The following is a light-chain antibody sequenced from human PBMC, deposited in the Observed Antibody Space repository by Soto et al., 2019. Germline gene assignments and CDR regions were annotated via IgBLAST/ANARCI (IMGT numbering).Light chain of an antibody. J-gene: IGKJ2*01. Sequence: DIQMTHFPSIISASIGDRVTITCRASQSITNYLDWYQHRPGKAPKLLIYKASTLETGVPSRFSGSGSGTEFTLTISSLQPDDFATYYCHQHSGYSPYTFGQGTRLEIK. CDR2: KAS. CDR1: QSITNY. CDR3: HQHSGYSPYT. V-gene: IGKV1-5*03.